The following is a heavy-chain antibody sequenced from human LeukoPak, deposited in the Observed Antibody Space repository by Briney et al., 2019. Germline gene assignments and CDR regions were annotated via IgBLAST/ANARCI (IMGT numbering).Heavy chain of an antibody. V-gene: IGHV4-4*02. CDR2: IYHSGST. CDR1: GGSISSSNW. D-gene: IGHD3-10*01. CDR3: AREEAYGSGRGWFDP. J-gene: IGHJ5*02. Sequence: SETLSLTCAVSGGSISSSNWWSWVRQPPGKGLEWIGEIYHSGSTNYNPSLKSRVTISVDKSKNQFSLKLSSVTAADTAVYYCAREEAYGSGRGWFDPWGQGTLVTVSS.